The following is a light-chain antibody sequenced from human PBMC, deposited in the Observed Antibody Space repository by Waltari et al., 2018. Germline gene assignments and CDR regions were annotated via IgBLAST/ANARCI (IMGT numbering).Light chain of an antibody. V-gene: IGKV3-11*01. CDR1: QSVGNF. CDR2: DAS. CDR3: QQRSGWPPSIT. Sequence: EIVLTQSPATLSLSPGDRATLSCRASQSVGNFLPWYQHKPGQAPRLLIYDASNRATGIPATFSGSGSGTDFTLTISSLQPEDFALYYCQQRSGWPPSITFGQGTRLEI. J-gene: IGKJ5*01.